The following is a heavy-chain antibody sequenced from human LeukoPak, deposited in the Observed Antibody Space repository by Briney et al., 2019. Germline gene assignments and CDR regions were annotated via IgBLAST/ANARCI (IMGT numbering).Heavy chain of an antibody. CDR3: ARRSPIRGSYYDFDY. CDR1: GGSISSYY. D-gene: IGHD1-26*01. Sequence: SETLSLTCTVSGGSISSYYWSWIRQPPGKGLEWIGYIYYSGSTNYNPSLKSRVTISVDTSKNQFSLKLSSVTAADTAVYYCARRSPIRGSYYDFDYWGQGTLVTVSS. V-gene: IGHV4-59*01. J-gene: IGHJ4*02. CDR2: IYYSGST.